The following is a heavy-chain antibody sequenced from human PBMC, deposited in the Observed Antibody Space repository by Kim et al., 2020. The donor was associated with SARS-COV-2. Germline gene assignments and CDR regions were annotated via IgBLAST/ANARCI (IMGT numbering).Heavy chain of an antibody. CDR1: GYTFTSYG. D-gene: IGHD6-19*01. CDR3: ARGMGFDSDWNYYYYGIDV. CDR2: ISAYNGNT. V-gene: IGHV1-18*01. J-gene: IGHJ6*02. Sequence: ASVKVSCKASGYTFTSYGISWVRQAPGQGLEWMGWISAYNGNTNYAQKLQGRVTMTTDTSTSTAYLELRSLRSDDTAVYYCARGMGFDSDWNYYYYGIDVWGQGTTVTVSS.